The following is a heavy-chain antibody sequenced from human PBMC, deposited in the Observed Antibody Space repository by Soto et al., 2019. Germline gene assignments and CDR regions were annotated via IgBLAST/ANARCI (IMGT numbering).Heavy chain of an antibody. J-gene: IGHJ4*02. CDR2: INHSGST. CDR3: ARSPLLEASRWIDY. D-gene: IGHD3-3*01. V-gene: IGHV4-34*01. CDR1: GGSFSGYY. Sequence: SETLSLTCAVYGGSFSGYYWSWIRRPPGKGLEWIGEINHSGSTNYNPSLKSRVTISVDTSKNQFSLKLSSVTAADTAVYYCARSPLLEASRWIDYWGQGTLVTVSS.